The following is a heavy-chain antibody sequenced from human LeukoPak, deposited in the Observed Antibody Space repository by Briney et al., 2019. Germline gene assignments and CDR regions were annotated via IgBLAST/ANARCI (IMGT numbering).Heavy chain of an antibody. D-gene: IGHD6-13*01. V-gene: IGHV5-10-1*01. J-gene: IGHJ4*02. CDR2: IDPSECYT. Sequence: GALEISWKGSGCLFTNYWISGVRQVPGKGLEGMGRIDPSECYTNYSPSFQGHVTISADKSISTAYLQWSSLKASDTAMYYCARRYEDSSSWLDPFDYWGQGTLVTVSS. CDR3: ARRYEDSSSWLDPFDY. CDR1: GCLFTNYW.